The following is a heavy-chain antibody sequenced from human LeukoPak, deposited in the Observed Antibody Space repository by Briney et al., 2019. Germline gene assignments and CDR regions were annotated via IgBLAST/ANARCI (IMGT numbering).Heavy chain of an antibody. CDR2: ISSSGSTI. D-gene: IGHD3-3*01. J-gene: IGHJ4*02. V-gene: IGHV3-48*03. Sequence: GGSLRLSCAASGVTFSSYGMNWVRQAPRKGLEWVSYISSSGSTIYYADSVKGRFTISRDNAKNSMYLQMNSLRAEDTAVYYCASSEDGVVTPNDYWGQGTLVTVSS. CDR1: GVTFSSYG. CDR3: ASSEDGVVTPNDY.